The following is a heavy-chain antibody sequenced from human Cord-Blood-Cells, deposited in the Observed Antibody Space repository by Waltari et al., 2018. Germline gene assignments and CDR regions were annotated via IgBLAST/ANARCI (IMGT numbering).Heavy chain of an antibody. CDR2: FNHSGSA. V-gene: IGHV4-34*01. CDR1: GGSFSGYY. CDR3: ARGQWLRWQYYFDN. D-gene: IGHD6-19*01. J-gene: IGHJ4*02. Sequence: QVQLQQWGAGLLKPSETLSLTCAVYGGSFSGYYWSWIRQPPGKGLEWIGEFNHSGSANHNLSLQSRVTLAVETSKNQFSLKLSSVTAADTAVYYGARGQWLRWQYYFDNWGQGTLVTVSS.